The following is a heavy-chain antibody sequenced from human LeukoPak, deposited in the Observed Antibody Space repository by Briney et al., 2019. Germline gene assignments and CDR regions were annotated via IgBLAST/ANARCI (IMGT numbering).Heavy chain of an antibody. V-gene: IGHV3-7*01. D-gene: IGHD1-1*01. CDR1: GFTFSSYG. CDR3: AASGGKLTHYFDY. CDR2: IKQDGSEK. J-gene: IGHJ4*02. Sequence: GGSLRLSCAASGFTFSSYGMHWVRQAPGKGLEWVANIKQDGSEKYYVDSVKGRFTISRDNAKNSLYLQMNSLRAEDTAVYYCAASGGKLTHYFDYWGQGTLVTVSS.